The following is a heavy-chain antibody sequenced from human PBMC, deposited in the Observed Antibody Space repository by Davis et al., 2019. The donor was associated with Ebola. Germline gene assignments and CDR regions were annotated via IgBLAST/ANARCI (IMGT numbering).Heavy chain of an antibody. CDR3: ARRVGAEKPPDY. J-gene: IGHJ4*02. CDR1: GYSFTSYW. D-gene: IGHD1-26*01. V-gene: IGHV5-10-1*01. Sequence: GESLKISCKGSGYSFTSYWITWVRQVPGKGLEWMGRIAPSDSYTSYSPSFQGHVTISADKSISTAYLQWSSLKASDTAMYYCARRVGAEKPPDYWGQGTLVTVSS. CDR2: IAPSDSYT.